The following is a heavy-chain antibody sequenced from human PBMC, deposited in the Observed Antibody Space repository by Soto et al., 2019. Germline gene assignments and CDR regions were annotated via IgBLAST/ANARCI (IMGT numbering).Heavy chain of an antibody. CDR2: ISSDGDIT. V-gene: IGHV3-64*04. Sequence: GGSLRLSCSASGFTFSEYSMHWVRQAPGKGLQYVSTISSDGDITYCADSVKGRFTISRDNSKNTLYLQMNSLRAEDTAVYYCASPSKSSSWLFDYWGQGTLVTVSS. CDR1: GFTFSEYS. J-gene: IGHJ4*02. CDR3: ASPSKSSSWLFDY. D-gene: IGHD6-13*01.